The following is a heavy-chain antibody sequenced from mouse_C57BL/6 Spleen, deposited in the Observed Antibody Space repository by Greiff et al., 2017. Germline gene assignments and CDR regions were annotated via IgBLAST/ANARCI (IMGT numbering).Heavy chain of an antibody. Sequence: EVKLMESGPGLVKPSQSLSLTCSVTGYSITSGYYWNWIRQFPGNKLEWMGYISYDGSNNYNPSLKNRISINRDTSKNQFFLKLNSVTTEDTATYYCARDGGLPSYYFDYWGQGTTLTVSS. CDR1: GYSITSGYY. D-gene: IGHD2-2*01. J-gene: IGHJ2*01. CDR2: ISYDGSN. V-gene: IGHV3-6*01. CDR3: ARDGGLPSYYFDY.